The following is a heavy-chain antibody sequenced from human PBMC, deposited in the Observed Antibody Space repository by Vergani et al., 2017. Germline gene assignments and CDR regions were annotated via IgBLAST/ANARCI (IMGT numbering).Heavy chain of an antibody. V-gene: IGHV3-21*01. J-gene: IGHJ4*02. D-gene: IGHD3-9*01. Sequence: EVQLVESGGGLVKPGGSLRLSCAASGFTFSTYSMNWVRQAPGKGLQWVSSIGSSNIYMYYAGSVKGRFTISRDNAKNSLYLQMNSLRAEDTAVYYCARGAGFDWTPSNSDYWGQGTLVTVSS. CDR1: GFTFSTYS. CDR3: ARGAGFDWTPSNSDY. CDR2: IGSSNIYM.